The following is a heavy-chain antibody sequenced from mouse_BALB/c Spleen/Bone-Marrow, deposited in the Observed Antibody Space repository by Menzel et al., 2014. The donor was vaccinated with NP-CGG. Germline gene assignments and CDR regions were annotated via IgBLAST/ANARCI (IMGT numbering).Heavy chain of an antibody. CDR1: GFTFSSYT. CDR3: ARQLGLRWAMDY. Sequence: EVKLVESGGGLVQPGGSLKLPCAASGFTFSSYTVSWVRQTPEKRLEWVAYISNGGGSTYYPDTVKGRFTISRDNAKNTLYLQMSSLKSEDTAMYYCARQLGLRWAMDYWGQGTSVTVSS. V-gene: IGHV5-12-2*01. J-gene: IGHJ4*01. D-gene: IGHD3-1*01. CDR2: ISNGGGST.